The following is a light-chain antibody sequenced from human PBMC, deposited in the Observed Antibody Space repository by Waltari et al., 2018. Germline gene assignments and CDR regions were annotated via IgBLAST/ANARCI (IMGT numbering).Light chain of an antibody. V-gene: IGKV1-5*03. J-gene: IGKJ1*01. CDR2: EAS. Sequence: DIQMTQSPSILSASVGDRVTSTCRASQSISEWLAWYQHKPGKAPNLLIYEASTLESGVPSRFSGSGYATYFPLTITSLHPDYFATYFFQQYTSYWTFGQGTKV. CDR3: QQYTSYWT. CDR1: QSISEW.